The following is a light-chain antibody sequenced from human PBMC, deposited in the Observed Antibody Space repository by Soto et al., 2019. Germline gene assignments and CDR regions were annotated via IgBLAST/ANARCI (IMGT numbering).Light chain of an antibody. Sequence: AIQMTQSPSSLSAFVGDRVTNTCRASQGIRNDLGWYQQKPGKAPKVLIYAASTLESGVPSRFSGSGSGTDFTLTISSLQPEDSATYYCVQDYNYPWTFGQGTKVEIK. CDR3: VQDYNYPWT. CDR2: AAS. V-gene: IGKV1-6*01. J-gene: IGKJ1*01. CDR1: QGIRND.